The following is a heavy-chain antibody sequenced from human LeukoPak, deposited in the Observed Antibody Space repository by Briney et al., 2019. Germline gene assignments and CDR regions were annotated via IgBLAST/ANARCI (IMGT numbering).Heavy chain of an antibody. V-gene: IGHV4-34*01. D-gene: IGHD3-10*01. CDR3: ARDNVLLWFGELLRAFDI. Sequence: SETLSLTCAVYGGSFSGYYWSWLRQPPGKGLEWLGEINHSGSTNYNPSLKSRVTISVDTSKNQFSLKLSSVTAADTAVYYCARDNVLLWFGELLRAFDIWGQGTMVTVSS. CDR1: GGSFSGYY. J-gene: IGHJ3*02. CDR2: INHSGST.